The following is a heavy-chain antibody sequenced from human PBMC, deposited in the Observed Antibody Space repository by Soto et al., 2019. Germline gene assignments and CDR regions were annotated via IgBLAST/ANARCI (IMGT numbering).Heavy chain of an antibody. J-gene: IGHJ5*02. CDR1: GGSISSYY. Sequence: QVQLQESGPGLVKPSETLSLTCTVSGGSISSYYWSWIRQPPGKGLEWIGYIYYSGSTNYNPSLXXRXXISVATSKNQFSLKLSSVTAAATAVYYCARSRIAAAGTVYHWGQGTLVTVSS. D-gene: IGHD6-13*01. V-gene: IGHV4-59*08. CDR2: IYYSGST. CDR3: ARSRIAAAGTVYH.